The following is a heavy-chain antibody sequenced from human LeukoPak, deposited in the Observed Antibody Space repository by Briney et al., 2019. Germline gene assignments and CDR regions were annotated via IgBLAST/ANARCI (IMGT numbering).Heavy chain of an antibody. D-gene: IGHD3-16*02. Sequence: GESLKISCKGSGYSFTSYWIAWVRQMPEKGLEWMGIIYPRDSDIRYNPPFQGQVTISADKSISTAYLQWSSLKASDTAMYYCARMIGLGEVSPYFDYWGQGTLVTVSS. CDR2: IYPRDSDI. V-gene: IGHV5-51*01. CDR1: GYSFTSYW. J-gene: IGHJ4*02. CDR3: ARMIGLGEVSPYFDY.